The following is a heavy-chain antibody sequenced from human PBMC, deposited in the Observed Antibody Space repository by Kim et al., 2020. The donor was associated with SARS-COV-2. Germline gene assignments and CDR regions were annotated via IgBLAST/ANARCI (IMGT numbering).Heavy chain of an antibody. V-gene: IGHV3-23*01. CDR3: AKADTAMVMDRAYYYYGMDV. CDR1: GFTFSSYA. CDR2: ISGSGGST. J-gene: IGHJ6*02. D-gene: IGHD5-18*01. Sequence: GGSLRLSCAASGFTFSSYAMSWVRQAPGKGLEWVSAISGSGGSTYYADSVKGRFTISRDNSKNTLYLQMNSLRAEDTAVYYCAKADTAMVMDRAYYYYGMDVWGQGTTVTVSS.